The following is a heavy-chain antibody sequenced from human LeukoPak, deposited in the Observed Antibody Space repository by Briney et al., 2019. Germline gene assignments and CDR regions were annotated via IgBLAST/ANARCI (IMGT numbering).Heavy chain of an antibody. CDR3: ARDSSGWQEGYNWFDP. CDR1: GGTFSSYA. Sequence: SVKVSCKASGGTFSSYAISWVRQAPGQGLERMGGIIPIFGTANYAQKFQGRVTITRDTSASTAYMELSSLRSEDTAVYYCARDSSGWQEGYNWFDPWGQGTLVTVSS. CDR2: IIPIFGTA. V-gene: IGHV1-69*05. J-gene: IGHJ5*02. D-gene: IGHD6-19*01.